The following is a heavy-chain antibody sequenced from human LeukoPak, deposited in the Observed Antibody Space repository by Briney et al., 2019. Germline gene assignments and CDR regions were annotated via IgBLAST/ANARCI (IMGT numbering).Heavy chain of an antibody. CDR3: ARDVGVTRFDP. J-gene: IGHJ5*02. CDR2: ISANNGNT. D-gene: IGHD3-22*01. V-gene: IGHV1-18*01. Sequence: ASVKVSCKTSGYSFTDYYMHWVRQAPGQGLEWMGWISANNGNTDYAQNFQGRVTLTTDTSTGIAYMELRSLTSDDTAVYYCARDVGVTRFDPWGQGTLVTVSS. CDR1: GYSFTDYY.